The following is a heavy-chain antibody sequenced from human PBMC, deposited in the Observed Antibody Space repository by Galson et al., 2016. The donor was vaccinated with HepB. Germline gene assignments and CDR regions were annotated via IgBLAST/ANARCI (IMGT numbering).Heavy chain of an antibody. Sequence: SVKVSCKVSGYTLTELSMHWVRQAPGKGLEWMGGFDPEDAETIYAQKFQGRVTMTEDTSTDTAYMELSSLRSEDTGVYYCATGGLLSGIYFRSGYDAFDIWGQGTMVTVSS. CDR3: ATGGLLSGIYFRSGYDAFDI. J-gene: IGHJ3*02. D-gene: IGHD1-26*01. CDR1: GYTLTELS. V-gene: IGHV1-24*01. CDR2: FDPEDAET.